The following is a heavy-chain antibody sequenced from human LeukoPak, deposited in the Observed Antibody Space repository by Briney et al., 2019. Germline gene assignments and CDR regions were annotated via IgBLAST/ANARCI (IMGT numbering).Heavy chain of an antibody. V-gene: IGHV4-34*01. Sequence: SSQTLSLTGAVHGGSFSGYYWSWIRQPPAKGLYWIGEINHSGSTNYNPSLKSRVIISVDTSRNQFSLKLSSVTAADTAVYYCARFYGGNSGMLPRATFDIWGQGTMVTVSS. CDR1: GGSFSGYY. CDR3: ARFYGGNSGMLPRATFDI. D-gene: IGHD4-23*01. J-gene: IGHJ3*02. CDR2: INHSGST.